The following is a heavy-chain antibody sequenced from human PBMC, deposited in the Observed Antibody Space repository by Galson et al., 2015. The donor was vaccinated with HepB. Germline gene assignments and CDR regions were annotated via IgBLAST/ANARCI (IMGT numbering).Heavy chain of an antibody. CDR3: ARQCQKGNSQGRIAYCGGVCYFPDS. CDR2: IDPSDSYT. Sequence: QSGAEVKKPGESLRVSCKGSGYSFTSYWISWVRQMPGKGLEWMGRIDPSDSYTNYSPSFQGHVTISADKYTSTAYLQWSSLKASDTAMYYCARQCQKGNSQGRIAYCGGVCYFPDSWAQGPLLPVSS. J-gene: IGHJ4*02. CDR1: GYSFTSYW. V-gene: IGHV5-10-1*01. D-gene: IGHD2-21*01.